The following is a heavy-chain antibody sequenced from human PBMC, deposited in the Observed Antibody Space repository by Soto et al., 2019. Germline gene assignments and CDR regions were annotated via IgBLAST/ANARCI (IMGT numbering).Heavy chain of an antibody. D-gene: IGHD3-16*01. CDR3: AHMAGLWDYVWGRWRYHFDN. CDR2: ISWNGDK. V-gene: IGHV2-5*01. J-gene: IGHJ4*02. CDR1: GFSLTTSGVG. Sequence: SGPTLVKPTQTLTLTCTFSGFSLTTSGVGVGWIRQPPGKALEWLGLISWNGDKRYSPSLKSRLTITKDTSKNQVVLTMPNMDPLDTGTYSCAHMAGLWDYVWGRWRYHFDNWGQGTLVTVSS.